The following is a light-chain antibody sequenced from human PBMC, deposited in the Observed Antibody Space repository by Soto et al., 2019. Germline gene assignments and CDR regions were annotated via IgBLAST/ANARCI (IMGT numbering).Light chain of an antibody. J-gene: IGKJ1*01. CDR2: DAS. V-gene: IGKV1-5*01. CDR1: QTISVS. Sequence: IQMTQSPSTLSASVGDTVTITCRASQTISVSLDWYRQKPGKAPNLLIYDASTLQEGVPSRFSGSGSGTEFTLTVTRLQPDDFATYFCQQYDKYSTFGHGTKVDVK. CDR3: QQYDKYST.